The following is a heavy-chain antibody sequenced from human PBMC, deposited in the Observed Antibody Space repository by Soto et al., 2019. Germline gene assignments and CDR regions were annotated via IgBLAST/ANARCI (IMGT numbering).Heavy chain of an antibody. CDR1: GGSISSYY. V-gene: IGHV4-59*01. CDR2: IYYSGST. CDR3: ARSGPDTQYDFGYYYYYMDV. Sequence: QVQLQESGPGLVKPSETLSLTCTVSGGSISSYYWSWIRQPPGKGLEWIGYIYYSGSTNYNPSLKSRVTISVDTSKNQFSLKLSSVTAADTAVYYCARSGPDTQYDFGYYYYYMDVWGKGTTVTVSS. D-gene: IGHD3-3*01. J-gene: IGHJ6*03.